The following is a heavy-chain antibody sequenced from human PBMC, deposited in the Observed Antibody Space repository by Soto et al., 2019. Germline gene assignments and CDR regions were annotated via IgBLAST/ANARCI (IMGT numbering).Heavy chain of an antibody. CDR1: GFTFSSYA. V-gene: IGHV3-30-3*01. CDR2: ISYDGSNK. CDR3: AREIRAYYYDY. Sequence: GGSLRLSCAASGFTFSSYAMHWVRQAPGKGLEWVAVISYDGSNKYYADSVKGRFTISRENSKNTLYLQMNSLRAEDTAVYYCAREIRAYYYDYWGQGTLVTVSS. J-gene: IGHJ4*02.